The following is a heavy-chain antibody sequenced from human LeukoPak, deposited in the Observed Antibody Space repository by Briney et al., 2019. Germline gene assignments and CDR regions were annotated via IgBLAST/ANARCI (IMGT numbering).Heavy chain of an antibody. Sequence: SETLSLTCTVSGGSISSGGYYWSWIRQHPGKGLEWTGYIYYSGSTYYNPSLKSRVTISVDTSKNQFSLKLSSVTAADTAVYYCARVFDWGLFDPWGQGTLVTVSS. CDR1: GGSISSGGYY. CDR3: ARVFDWGLFDP. D-gene: IGHD3-9*01. CDR2: IYYSGST. J-gene: IGHJ5*02. V-gene: IGHV4-31*03.